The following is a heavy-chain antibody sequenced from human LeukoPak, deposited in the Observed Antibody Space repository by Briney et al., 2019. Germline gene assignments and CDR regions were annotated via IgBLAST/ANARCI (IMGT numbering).Heavy chain of an antibody. D-gene: IGHD3-3*01. V-gene: IGHV1-18*01. Sequence: GASVKVSCKASGYTFTSYGISWVRQAPGQGLEWMGCICAYNGTTNYAQKLQGRVTLTTDTSTSTAYMELRSLRSDDTAVYYCARGPGLYDFWSGYQFDPWGQGTLVTVSS. CDR2: ICAYNGTT. J-gene: IGHJ5*02. CDR3: ARGPGLYDFWSGYQFDP. CDR1: GYTFTSYG.